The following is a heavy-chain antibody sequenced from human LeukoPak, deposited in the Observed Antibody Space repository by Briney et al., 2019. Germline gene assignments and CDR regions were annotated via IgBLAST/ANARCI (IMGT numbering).Heavy chain of an antibody. CDR1: GYSTSSGYY. CDR2: IYRSGST. Sequence: SETLSLTCTVSGYSTSSGYYWGWIRQPPGKGLEGIGSIYRSGSTYYNPSLKSRVNISIDTSKNQFSLKLSSLTAADTAVYYCARVLVVTQNYDFWSGYFDVSNAFDIWGQGTMVTVSS. J-gene: IGHJ3*02. D-gene: IGHD3-3*01. V-gene: IGHV4-38-2*02. CDR3: ARVLVVTQNYDFWSGYFDVSNAFDI.